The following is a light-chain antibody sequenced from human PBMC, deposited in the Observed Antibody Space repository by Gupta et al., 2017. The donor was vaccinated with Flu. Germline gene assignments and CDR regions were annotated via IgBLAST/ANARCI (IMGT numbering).Light chain of an antibody. J-gene: IGKJ4*01. CDR3: QQRSNWPPRT. CDR2: DAS. V-gene: IGKV3-11*01. CDR1: QSVSSY. Sequence: EIVLTQSPATLSLSPGERATLSCRASQSVSSYLAWYQQKPGQAPRLLIYDASNRATGIPARFSGSGSGTDFTLTISSLEPEDFAVYYCQQRSNWPPRTFGGGPRWRSN.